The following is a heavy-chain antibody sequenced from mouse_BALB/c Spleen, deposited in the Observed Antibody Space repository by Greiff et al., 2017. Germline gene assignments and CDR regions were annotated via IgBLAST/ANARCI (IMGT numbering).Heavy chain of an antibody. J-gene: IGHJ2*01. CDR1: GFTFSSFG. V-gene: IGHV5-17*02. CDR3: ARQGYGNLDY. CDR2: ISSGSSTI. D-gene: IGHD2-1*01. Sequence: EVQVVESGGGLVQPGGSRKLSCAASGFTFSSFGMHWVRQAPEKGLEWVAYISSGSSTIYYADTVKGRFTISRDNPKNTLFLQMTSLRSEDTAMYYCARQGYGNLDYWGQGTTLTVSS.